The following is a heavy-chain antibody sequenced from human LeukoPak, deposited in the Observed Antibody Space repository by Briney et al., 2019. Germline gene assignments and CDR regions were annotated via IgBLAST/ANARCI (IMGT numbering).Heavy chain of an antibody. CDR1: GYSISSGYY. J-gene: IGHJ5*02. V-gene: IGHV4-38-2*02. D-gene: IGHD6-25*01. Sequence: SETLSLTCTVSGYSISSGYYWGWIRQPPGKGLEWIGSIYHSGSTYYNPSLKSRVTISVDTSKNQFSLKLSSVTAADTAVYYCARDWSGGPIDLWGQGTQVIVSS. CDR2: IYHSGST. CDR3: ARDWSGGPIDL.